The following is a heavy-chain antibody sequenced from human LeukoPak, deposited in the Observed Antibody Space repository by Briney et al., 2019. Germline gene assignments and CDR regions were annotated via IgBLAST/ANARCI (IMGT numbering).Heavy chain of an antibody. Sequence: SETLSLTCAVYGGSFSGYYWSWIRQPPGKGLEWIGYIYYSGSTNYNPSLKSRVTISVDTSKNQFSLKLSSVTAADTAVYYCARSSYDFWSGYYTAWGQGTLVTVSS. V-gene: IGHV4-59*01. CDR3: ARSSYDFWSGYYTA. CDR1: GGSFSGYY. D-gene: IGHD3-3*01. CDR2: IYYSGST. J-gene: IGHJ5*02.